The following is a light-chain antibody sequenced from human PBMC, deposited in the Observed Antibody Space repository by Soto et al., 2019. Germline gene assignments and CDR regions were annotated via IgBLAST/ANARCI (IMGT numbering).Light chain of an antibody. CDR2: GAS. V-gene: IGKV3-20*01. CDR3: QQATSFPPT. Sequence: EIVLTQSPGTLSLSPGERATLSCGASQRVTSNYLAWYQQKPGQAPRLLIFGASTRATGIPDRFSGSGSGTDFTLTISRLEPEDFATYYCQQATSFPPTFGPGTKVDVK. J-gene: IGKJ3*01. CDR1: QRVTSNY.